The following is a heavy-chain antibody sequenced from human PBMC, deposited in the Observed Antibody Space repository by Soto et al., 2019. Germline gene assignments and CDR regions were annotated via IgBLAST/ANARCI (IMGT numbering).Heavy chain of an antibody. D-gene: IGHD3-10*01. J-gene: IGHJ4*02. CDR3: ARVAPGRRYYGSGSYQGFDY. V-gene: IGHV1-2*02. Sequence: ASVKVSCKASGYTFTGYYMHWVRQAPGQGLEWMGWINPNSGGTNYAQKLQGRVTMTTDTSTSTAYMELRSLRSDDTAVYYCARVAPGRRYYGSGSYQGFDYWGQGTLVTVSS. CDR1: GYTFTGYY. CDR2: INPNSGGT.